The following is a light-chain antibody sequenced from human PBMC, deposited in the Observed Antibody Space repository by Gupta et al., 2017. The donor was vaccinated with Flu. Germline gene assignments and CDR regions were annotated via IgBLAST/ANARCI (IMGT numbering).Light chain of an antibody. J-gene: IGLJ1*01. Sequence: EQTARITVSSNAFTKQYADWYRQKTGQTRVVVMCKDSERPSGIPERFSGASSGTTVTLTISGVQAEDEADYYSQAGGSSGTYVFGTVTKVTVL. CDR1: AFTKQY. CDR3: QAGGSSGTYV. V-gene: IGLV3-25*03. CDR2: KDS.